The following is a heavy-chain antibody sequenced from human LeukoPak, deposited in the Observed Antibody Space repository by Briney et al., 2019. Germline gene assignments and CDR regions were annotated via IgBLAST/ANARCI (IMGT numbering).Heavy chain of an antibody. V-gene: IGHV1-69*06. CDR3: ARGYCSSTSCYYPAGY. CDR1: GYTFTSYG. Sequence: SVKVSCKASGYTFTSYGISWVRQAPGQGLEWMGGIIPMFETAHYAQKFQGRVTITADKSTTTAYMELSSLRSDDTAVYYCARGYCSSTSCYYPAGYWGQGTLVTVSS. CDR2: IIPMFETA. D-gene: IGHD2-2*01. J-gene: IGHJ4*02.